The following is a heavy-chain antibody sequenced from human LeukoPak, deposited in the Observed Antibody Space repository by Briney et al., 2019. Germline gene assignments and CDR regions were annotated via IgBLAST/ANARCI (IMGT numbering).Heavy chain of an antibody. Sequence: ASVKVSCKASGYTFSSYYMHWVRQAPGQGLEWMGIINPSGGSTSYAQKFQGRVTMTRDTSTSTVYMELSSLRSEDTAVYYCARVSDWPGGDIYCSGGSCYYDYFDYWGQGTLVTVSS. D-gene: IGHD2-15*01. V-gene: IGHV1-46*01. CDR2: INPSGGST. J-gene: IGHJ4*02. CDR1: GYTFSSYY. CDR3: ARVSDWPGGDIYCSGGSCYYDYFDY.